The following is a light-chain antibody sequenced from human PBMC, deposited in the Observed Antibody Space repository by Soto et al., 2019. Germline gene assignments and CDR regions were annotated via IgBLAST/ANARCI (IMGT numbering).Light chain of an antibody. J-gene: IGLJ1*01. CDR2: SNN. V-gene: IGLV1-44*01. Sequence: QSVLTQPPSASGTPGQRVTISCSGSSSNIGSNTVNWYQQLPGTAPKLLIYSNNQRPSGVPDLFSGSKSGTSASLAISGLQSEVEADYYCAAWDDSLNGSYVFGTGTKVTV. CDR3: AAWDDSLNGSYV. CDR1: SSNIGSNT.